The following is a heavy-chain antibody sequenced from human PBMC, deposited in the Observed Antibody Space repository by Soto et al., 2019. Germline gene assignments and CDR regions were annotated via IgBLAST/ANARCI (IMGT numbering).Heavy chain of an antibody. CDR1: GGSISSINW. J-gene: IGHJ5*02. V-gene: IGHV4-4*02. CDR3: ARSAGVSATKRFDA. CDR2: IYYSGST. Sequence: QVHLQESGPGLVKPSGTLSLTCGVSGGSISSINWWSWVRQTPGEGLEWIGEIYYSGSTNYNPSHTSRVTMSLDKSTHQSSLKLPSVTAADRALDYCARSAGVSATKRFDAWGQRTLVTVSS. D-gene: IGHD2-8*01.